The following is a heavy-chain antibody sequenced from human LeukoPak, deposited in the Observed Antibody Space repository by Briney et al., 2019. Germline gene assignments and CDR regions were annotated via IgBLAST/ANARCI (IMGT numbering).Heavy chain of an antibody. CDR2: IIPIFGTA. CDR3: ARGPIRPLYYDSSNNWFDP. J-gene: IGHJ5*02. CDR1: GGTFISYA. D-gene: IGHD3-22*01. V-gene: IGHV1-69*13. Sequence: SVKVSCKASGGTFISYAISWVRQAPGQGLEWMGGIIPIFGTAYYAQKFQGRVTITADESTSTAYMELSSLRSEDTAVYYCARGPIRPLYYDSSNNWFDPWGQGTLVTVSS.